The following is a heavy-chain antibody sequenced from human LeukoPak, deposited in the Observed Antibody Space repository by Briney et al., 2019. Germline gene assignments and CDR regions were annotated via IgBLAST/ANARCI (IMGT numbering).Heavy chain of an antibody. J-gene: IGHJ6*03. CDR3: ARGALSSSSGYKYYYMDV. V-gene: IGHV1-2*02. CDR1: GYTFTGYY. D-gene: IGHD6-6*01. Sequence: ASVKVSCKASGYTFTGYYMHWVRQAPGQGLEWMGWINPNSGGTNFAQKFQDRVTMTGDTSISTAYMELSRLRSDDTAVYYCARGALSSSSGYKYYYMDVWGKGTTVTVSS. CDR2: INPNSGGT.